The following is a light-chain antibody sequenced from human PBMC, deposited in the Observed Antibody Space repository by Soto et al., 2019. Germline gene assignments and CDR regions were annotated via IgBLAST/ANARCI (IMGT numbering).Light chain of an antibody. CDR2: GAS. CDR1: QSVSSN. CDR3: QQYNNWPLT. V-gene: IGKV3-15*01. J-gene: IGKJ1*01. Sequence: EIVMTQSPATLSVSPGERATLSCRASQSVSSNLAWYQQKPGQAPRLLIYGASTRATGIPARFSGSGSGTEFTLTNSSLQSEDFAVYYCQQYNNWPLTFGQGTKVDIK.